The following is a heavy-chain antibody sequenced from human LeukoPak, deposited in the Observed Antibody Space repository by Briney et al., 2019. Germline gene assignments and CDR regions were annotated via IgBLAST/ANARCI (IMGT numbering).Heavy chain of an antibody. D-gene: IGHD2-2*01. J-gene: IGHJ4*02. CDR1: GFTFSRYS. CDR3: AKDRAEKYAFDY. V-gene: IGHV3-33*06. CDR2: IWYDGSDK. Sequence: PGGSLRLSCAASGFTFSRYSFNWVRQAPGKGLEWVASIWYDGSDKYYRDSVKGRFTISRDNSKNTLYLQMNSLRAEDTAVYYCAKDRAEKYAFDYWGQGTLVTVSS.